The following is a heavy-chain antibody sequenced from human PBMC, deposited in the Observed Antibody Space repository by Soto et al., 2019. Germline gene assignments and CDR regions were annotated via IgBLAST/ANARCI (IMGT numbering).Heavy chain of an antibody. CDR1: GFTFSSYG. CDR3: AKSLAGADDAFDI. V-gene: IGHV3-30*18. Sequence: GSLRLSCAASGFTFSSYGMHWVRQAPGKGLEWVAVISYDGSNKYYADSVKGRFTISRDNSKNTLYLQMNSLRAEDTAVYYCAKSLAGADDAFDIWGQGTMVTVSS. CDR2: ISYDGSNK. J-gene: IGHJ3*02.